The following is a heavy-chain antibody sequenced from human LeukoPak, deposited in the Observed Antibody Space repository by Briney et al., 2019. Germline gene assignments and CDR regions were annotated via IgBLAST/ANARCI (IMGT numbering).Heavy chain of an antibody. CDR3: ARGPPYYDFWSGYSDYYYYMDV. V-gene: IGHV1-3*03. J-gene: IGHJ6*03. D-gene: IGHD3-3*01. Sequence: ASVKVSCKASGYTFTSYAMHWVRQAPGQRLEWMGWINAGNGNTKYSQEFQGRVTITRDTSASTAYMELSSLRSEDMAVYYCARGPPYYDFWSGYSDYYYYMDVWAKGPRSPSP. CDR2: INAGNGNT. CDR1: GYTFTSYA.